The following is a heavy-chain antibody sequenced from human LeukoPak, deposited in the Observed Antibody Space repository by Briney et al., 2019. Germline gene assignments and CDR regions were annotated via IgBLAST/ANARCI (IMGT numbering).Heavy chain of an antibody. CDR1: GFTFSSYS. D-gene: IGHD2-2*01. CDR3: AREGSTSDSSFDP. J-gene: IGHJ5*02. CDR2: ISSSSSYI. Sequence: GGSLRLCSAASGFTFSSYSMNWVRQAPGKGLEWVSSISSSSSYIYYADSVKGRFTISRDNAKNSLYLQMNSLRAEDTAVYYCAREGSTSDSSFDPWGQGTLVTVSS. V-gene: IGHV3-21*01.